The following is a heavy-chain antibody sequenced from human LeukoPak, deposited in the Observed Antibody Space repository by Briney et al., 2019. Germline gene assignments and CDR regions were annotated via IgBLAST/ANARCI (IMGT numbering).Heavy chain of an antibody. Sequence: GGSLRLSCAASGFTFDDYAMHWVRQAPGKGLEWVSGISWNSGSIGYADSVKGRFTISRDNAKNSLYLQMNSLRAGDTALYYCAKVRTTNYYYGMDVWGQGTTVTVSS. J-gene: IGHJ6*02. CDR1: GFTFDDYA. CDR2: ISWNSGSI. D-gene: IGHD1-7*01. V-gene: IGHV3-9*01. CDR3: AKVRTTNYYYGMDV.